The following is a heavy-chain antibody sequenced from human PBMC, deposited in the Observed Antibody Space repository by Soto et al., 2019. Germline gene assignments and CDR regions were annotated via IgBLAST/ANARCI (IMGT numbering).Heavy chain of an antibody. V-gene: IGHV1-2*04. CDR3: ARDRGYSSGWDAFDI. CDR1: GYTFTGYY. D-gene: IGHD6-19*01. Sequence: ASVETSCKASGYTFTGYYMHWVRQAPGQGLEWMGWINPNSGGTNYAQKFQGWVTMTRDTSISTAYMELSRLRSDDTAVYYCARDRGYSSGWDAFDIWGQGTMVTVSS. CDR2: INPNSGGT. J-gene: IGHJ3*02.